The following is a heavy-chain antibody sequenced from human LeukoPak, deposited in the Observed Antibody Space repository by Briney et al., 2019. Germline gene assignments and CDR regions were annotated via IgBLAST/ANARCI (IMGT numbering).Heavy chain of an antibody. Sequence: PGGSLRLSCAASGFTFSSYYMHWVRQAPGKGLEWVSSISTSSSHIYYSDSIKGRFTISRDNAKNSVYLQMNSLRAEDTAVYYCARGDTAVAVDYWGQGILVTVSS. CDR1: GFTFSSYY. CDR3: ARGDTAVAVDY. CDR2: ISTSSSHI. D-gene: IGHD5-18*01. V-gene: IGHV3-21*01. J-gene: IGHJ4*02.